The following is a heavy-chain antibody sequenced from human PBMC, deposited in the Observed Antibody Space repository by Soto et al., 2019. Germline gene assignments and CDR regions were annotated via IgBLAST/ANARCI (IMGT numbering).Heavy chain of an antibody. D-gene: IGHD6-19*01. CDR1: GDSVSSNSAA. J-gene: IGHJ6*02. V-gene: IGHV6-1*01. CDR2: TYYRSKWYN. CDR3: ARVNRAVAGGLYYYYGMDV. Sequence: SQTLSLTCAISGDSVSSNSAAWNWIRQPPSRGLEWLGRTYYRSKWYNDYAVSVKSRITINPDTSKNQFSLQLNSVTPEDTAVYYCARVNRAVAGGLYYYYGMDVWGQGXTVTVYS.